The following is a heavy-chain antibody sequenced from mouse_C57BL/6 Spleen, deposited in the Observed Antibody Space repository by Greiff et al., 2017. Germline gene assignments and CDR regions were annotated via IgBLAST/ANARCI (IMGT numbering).Heavy chain of an antibody. V-gene: IGHV14-4*01. D-gene: IGHD1-3*01. J-gene: IGHJ3*01. CDR2: IDPENGDT. CDR3: TTNLAPFAY. Sequence: VQLQQSGTELVRPGASVKLSCTASGFNIKDDYMHWVKQRPGQGLEWIGWIDPENGDTEYAPKFQGKATITADTSSTTAYLQLSSLTSEDTAVYYCTTNLAPFAYWGQGTLVTVSA. CDR1: GFNIKDDY.